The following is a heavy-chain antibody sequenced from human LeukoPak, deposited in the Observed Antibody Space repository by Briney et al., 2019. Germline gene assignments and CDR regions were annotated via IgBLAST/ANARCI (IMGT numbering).Heavy chain of an antibody. CDR2: ISSSSSYI. CDR3: AKHGAKRWLQFRSQYYYNMDV. J-gene: IGHJ6*03. D-gene: IGHD5-24*01. V-gene: IGHV3-21*01. CDR1: GFTFSSYS. Sequence: GGSLRLSCAASGFTFSSYSMNWVRQAPGKGLEWVSSISSSSSYIYYADSVKGRFTISRDNAKNSLYLQMNSLRAEDTAVYYCAKHGAKRWLQFRSQYYYNMDVWGKGTTVTVSS.